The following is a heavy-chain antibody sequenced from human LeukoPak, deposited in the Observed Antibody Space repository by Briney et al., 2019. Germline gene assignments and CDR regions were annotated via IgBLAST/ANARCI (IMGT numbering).Heavy chain of an antibody. CDR3: ARDNGSGYYYDY. CDR2: IYYSGRT. D-gene: IGHD3-22*01. J-gene: IGHJ4*02. V-gene: IGHV4-59*01. CDR1: GGSISRYY. Sequence: SETLSLTCTVSGGSISRYYWSWIRPPPGKGLEWIGYIYYSGRTNYNPSLKSRVTMSVDTSKNQFSLKLSSVTAADTAVYYCARDNGSGYYYDYWGQGTLVTVSS.